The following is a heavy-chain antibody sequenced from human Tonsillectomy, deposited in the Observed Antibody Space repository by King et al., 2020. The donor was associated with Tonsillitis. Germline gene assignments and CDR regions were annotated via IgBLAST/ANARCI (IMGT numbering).Heavy chain of an antibody. CDR1: GFTFSSYG. V-gene: IGHV3-30*18. Sequence: VQLVESGGGVVQPGRSLRLSCAASGFTFSSYGMHWVRQAPGKGLEWVAVISYDGSNKYYADSVKGRFTISRDNSKNTLYLQMNSLRAEDTAVYYCAKGLGGDWSTFDYWGQGTLVTVSS. CDR2: ISYDGSNK. J-gene: IGHJ4*02. CDR3: AKGLGGDWSTFDY. D-gene: IGHD3/OR15-3a*01.